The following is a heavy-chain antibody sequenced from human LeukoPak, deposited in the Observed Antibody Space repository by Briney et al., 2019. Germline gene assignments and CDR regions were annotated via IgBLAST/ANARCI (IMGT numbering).Heavy chain of an antibody. CDR3: ARDRSNWYGTEYYFDY. CDR1: GGSISSYY. J-gene: IGHJ4*02. D-gene: IGHD6-13*01. Sequence: SETLSLTCTVSGGSISSYYWSWIRQPPGKGLEWIGNINYRGSTNYNPSLKSGVTISVDTSKNQFSLKLSSVTAADAAVYYCARDRSNWYGTEYYFDYWGQGTLVTVSS. CDR2: INYRGST. V-gene: IGHV4-59*01.